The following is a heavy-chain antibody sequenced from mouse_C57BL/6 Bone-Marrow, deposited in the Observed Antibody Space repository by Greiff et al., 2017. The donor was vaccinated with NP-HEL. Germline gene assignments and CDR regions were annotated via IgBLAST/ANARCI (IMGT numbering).Heavy chain of an antibody. CDR2: FYPGSGSI. CDR1: GYTFTEYS. V-gene: IGHV1-62-2*01. J-gene: IGHJ3*01. D-gene: IGHD4-1*01. CDR3: ARHALDWAGFAY. Sequence: QVQLQQSGAELVKPGASVKLSCKASGYTFTEYSIHWVKQRSGQGLEWIGRFYPGSGSIKYNEKFKDKATLTVDKSSSTVYMELSRLTSEDAAVYFCARHALDWAGFAYWGQGTLVTVSA.